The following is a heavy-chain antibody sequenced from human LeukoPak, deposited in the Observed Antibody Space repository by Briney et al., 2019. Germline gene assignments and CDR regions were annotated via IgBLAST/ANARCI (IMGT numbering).Heavy chain of an antibody. D-gene: IGHD2-21*02. CDR2: IYSGDSDT. CDR3: ARLHLTASLAAVYFDN. Sequence: GESLKISCKGSGYSFTNQWIGWVRQMPGKGLEWMGIIYSGDSDTRYSPSFQGQVTISADKSISTASLQWSSLKASDTAMYYCARLHLTASLAAVYFDNWGQGTLVTVSS. CDR1: GYSFTNQW. V-gene: IGHV5-51*01. J-gene: IGHJ4*02.